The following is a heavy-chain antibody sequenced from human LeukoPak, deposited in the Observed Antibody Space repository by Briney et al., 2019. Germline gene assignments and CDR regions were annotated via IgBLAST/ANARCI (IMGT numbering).Heavy chain of an antibody. CDR2: IYTSGST. CDR1: GGSISSGSYY. V-gene: IGHV4-61*02. Sequence: PSQTLSLTCTVSGGSISSGSYYWSWIRQPAGKGLEWIGRIYTSGSTNYNPSLKSRVTISVDTSKNQFSLKLSSVTAADTAVYYCARAAYYYGSGSYYNPTWYFDLWGRGTLVTVSS. J-gene: IGHJ2*01. D-gene: IGHD3-10*01. CDR3: ARAAYYYGSGSYYNPTWYFDL.